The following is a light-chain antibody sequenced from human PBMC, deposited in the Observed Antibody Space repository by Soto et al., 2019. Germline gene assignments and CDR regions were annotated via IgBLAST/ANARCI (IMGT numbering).Light chain of an antibody. Sequence: EIVLTQSPGTLSLSPGERATLSCRASQSVSSSYLTWYQHKPGQAPTLLIYGASSRATGIPDRFSGSGSGTDFTLTISRLEPEDFAVYYCQQYGSSPLTFGGGTKVEIK. V-gene: IGKV3-20*01. CDR2: GAS. CDR1: QSVSSSY. J-gene: IGKJ4*01. CDR3: QQYGSSPLT.